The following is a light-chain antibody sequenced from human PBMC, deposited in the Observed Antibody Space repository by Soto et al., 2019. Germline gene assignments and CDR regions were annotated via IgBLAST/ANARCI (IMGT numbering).Light chain of an antibody. V-gene: IGKV3-15*01. J-gene: IGKJ1*01. Sequence: EIVMTQSPATLSVSPGERATLSCRASQSVSSYLAWYQQRPGQAPRLLIYDISNRAAGVPARFSGSGSETEFTLTIRSLQSEDFAVYYCQQYGSSAPTTFGQGTKVDIK. CDR1: QSVSSY. CDR3: QQYGSSAPTT. CDR2: DIS.